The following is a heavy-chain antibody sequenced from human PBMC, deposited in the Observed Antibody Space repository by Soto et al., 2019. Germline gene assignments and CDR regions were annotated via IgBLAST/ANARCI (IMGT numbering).Heavy chain of an antibody. CDR1: GYSISSGYY. Sequence: ETLSLTCAVSGYSISSGYYWGWIRQPPGKGLEWIGSIYHSGSTYYNPSLKSRVTISVDTSKSQFSLKLSSVTAADTAVYYCARVGLETAMVEADLYDWFDPWGQGTLVTVSS. CDR3: ARVGLETAMVEADLYDWFDP. CDR2: IYHSGST. V-gene: IGHV4-38-2*01. D-gene: IGHD5-18*01. J-gene: IGHJ5*02.